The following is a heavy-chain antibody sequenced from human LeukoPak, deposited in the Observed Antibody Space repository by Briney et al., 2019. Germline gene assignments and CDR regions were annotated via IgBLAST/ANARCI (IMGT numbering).Heavy chain of an antibody. D-gene: IGHD6-13*01. J-gene: IGHJ4*02. Sequence: PRASVKVSCKASGYTFTGYYMHWVREAPGQGLEWMGWINPNSGGTNYAQKFQGRVTMTRDTSISTAYMELSRLRSDDMAVYYCARVRPPREAAAGIGYWGQGTLVTVSS. CDR1: GYTFTGYY. V-gene: IGHV1-2*02. CDR3: ARVRPPREAAAGIGY. CDR2: INPNSGGT.